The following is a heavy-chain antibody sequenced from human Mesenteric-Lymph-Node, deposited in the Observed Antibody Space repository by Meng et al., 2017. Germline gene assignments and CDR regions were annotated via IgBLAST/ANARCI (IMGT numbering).Heavy chain of an antibody. J-gene: IGHJ4*02. CDR3: ARYETLPAACDY. D-gene: IGHD2-2*01. Sequence: SETLSLTCTVSGGSISSSSYYWGWIRQPPGKGLEWIGSIYHSGSTYYNPSLKSRVTISVDTSKNQFSLKLSSVTAADTAVYYRARYETLPAACDYWGQGTLVTVSS. CDR2: IYHSGST. CDR1: GGSISSSSYY. V-gene: IGHV4-39*07.